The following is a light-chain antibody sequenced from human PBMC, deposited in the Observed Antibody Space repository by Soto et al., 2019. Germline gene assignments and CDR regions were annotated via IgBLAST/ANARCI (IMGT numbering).Light chain of an antibody. CDR1: QSISGW. V-gene: IGKV1-5*01. CDR2: NAS. CDR3: QNYNQYSRT. J-gene: IGKJ1*01. Sequence: TQSPSTLSASVGDRVTITCRASQSISGWLAWYQQKPGKAPKLLIYNASSLKSGVPSRFSGSGFGTEFTLTISSLQPDDSATYYCQNYNQYSRTFGQGTKVEI.